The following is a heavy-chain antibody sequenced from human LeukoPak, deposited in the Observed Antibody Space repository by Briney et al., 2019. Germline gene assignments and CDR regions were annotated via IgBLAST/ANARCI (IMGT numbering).Heavy chain of an antibody. CDR1: GGSISRYY. Sequence: SETLSLTCTVSGGSISRYYWSWIRQSPGKGLEWIGYIYYSGSTNYNPSLKSRVTISVDTSKNQFSLKLSSVTAADTAVYYCARDPVWGSAWGQGTLVTVSS. D-gene: IGHD7-27*01. CDR2: IYYSGST. J-gene: IGHJ5*02. V-gene: IGHV4-59*12. CDR3: ARDPVWGSA.